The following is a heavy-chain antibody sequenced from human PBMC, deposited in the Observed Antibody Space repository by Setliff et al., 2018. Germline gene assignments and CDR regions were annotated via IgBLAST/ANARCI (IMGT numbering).Heavy chain of an antibody. V-gene: IGHV4-39*01. CDR3: ARRVAVAGGYFDL. CDR1: GGSISSYS. CDR2: VYYSGST. D-gene: IGHD6-19*01. J-gene: IGHJ2*01. Sequence: PSETLSLTCTVSGGSISSYSWGWIRQPPGKDPEWIGNVYYSGSTSYNPSLESRITISVDTSKNQFSLQLSSVTAADTAVYYCARRVAVAGGYFDLWGRGTLVTVSS.